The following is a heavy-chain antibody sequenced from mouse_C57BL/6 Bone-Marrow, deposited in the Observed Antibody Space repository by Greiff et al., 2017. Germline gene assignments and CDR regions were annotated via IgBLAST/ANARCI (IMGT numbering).Heavy chain of an antibody. CDR2: IDPENGDT. Sequence: VQLQQSGAELVRPGASVKLSCTASGFNIKDDYMHWVKQRPEQGLEWIGWIDPENGDTEYASKFQGKATITGDTSSNTAYLQLSGLTSEDTAVYYCTMYAMDYWGQGTSVTVSS. CDR3: TMYAMDY. V-gene: IGHV14-4*01. J-gene: IGHJ4*01. CDR1: GFNIKDDY.